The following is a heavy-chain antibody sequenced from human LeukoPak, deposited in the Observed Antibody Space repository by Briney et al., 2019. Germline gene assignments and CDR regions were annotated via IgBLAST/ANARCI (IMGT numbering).Heavy chain of an antibody. CDR2: IYYSGST. Sequence: PSETLSLTCTVSGGSIKNYYWIWIRQSPGKGLEWIGYIYYSGSTNYNPSLKSRVTIPVDTSKNQFSLKLNSVTAADTAVYYCARAEYCSSTSCQWVPLVWGQGTTVTVSS. J-gene: IGHJ6*02. CDR3: ARAEYCSSTSCQWVPLV. CDR1: GGSIKNYY. V-gene: IGHV4-59*01. D-gene: IGHD2-2*01.